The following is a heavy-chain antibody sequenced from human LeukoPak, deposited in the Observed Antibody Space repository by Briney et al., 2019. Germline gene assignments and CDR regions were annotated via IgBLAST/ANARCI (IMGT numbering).Heavy chain of an antibody. CDR2: IKQDGSEK. Sequence: PGGSLRLSCAASGFIFNSYSMNWVRQAPGKGLEWVANIKQDGSEKYYVDSVKGRFTISRDNAKNSLYLQMNSLRAEDTATYYCAKNGDRGAYCSGGTCYPFYYYYIDVWGKGTTVTISS. J-gene: IGHJ6*03. D-gene: IGHD2-15*01. V-gene: IGHV3-7*03. CDR3: AKNGDRGAYCSGGTCYPFYYYYIDV. CDR1: GFIFNSYS.